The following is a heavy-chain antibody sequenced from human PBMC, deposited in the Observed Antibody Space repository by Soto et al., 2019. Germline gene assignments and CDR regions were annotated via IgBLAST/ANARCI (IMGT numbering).Heavy chain of an antibody. V-gene: IGHV3-15*07. CDR2: IKSKTDGGTT. J-gene: IGHJ6*02. CDR3: TTGIQLWLLPSYYYGMDV. D-gene: IGHD5-18*01. CDR1: GFTFSKAW. Sequence: EVQLVESGGGLVKPGGPLRLSCAASGFTFSKAWMNWVRQPPGKGLEWVAGIKSKTDGGTTDYAAPVNGRFTISRDDSKNTLYLQMNSLKTEDTAVYYCTTGIQLWLLPSYYYGMDVWGQGTTVTVSS.